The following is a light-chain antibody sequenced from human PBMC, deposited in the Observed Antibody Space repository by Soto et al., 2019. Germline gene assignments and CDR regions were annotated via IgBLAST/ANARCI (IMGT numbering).Light chain of an antibody. CDR1: QSVSSSY. CDR3: QQYATSPLT. J-gene: IGKJ4*01. CDR2: GAS. V-gene: IGKV3-20*01. Sequence: EIVLTQSPGTLSLSPGERATLSCRASQSVSSSYLAWYQQKPGQAPRLLIYGASSRATGIPDRFRGSGSGTDVTLTVSRLEPEDFAVYYCQQYATSPLTFGGGTKVEIK.